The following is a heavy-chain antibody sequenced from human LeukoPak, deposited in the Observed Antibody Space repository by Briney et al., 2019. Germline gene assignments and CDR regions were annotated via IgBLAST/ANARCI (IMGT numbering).Heavy chain of an antibody. CDR2: IYYSGST. CDR3: ARDSNYYYYMDV. J-gene: IGHJ6*03. V-gene: IGHV4-59*11. Sequence: SETLSLTCTVSGGSISSLYWSWIRQPPGKGLEWIGYIYYSGSTNYNPSLKSRVTISVDTSKNQFSLKLSSVTAADTAVYYCARDSNYYYYMDVWGKGTTVTVSS. CDR1: GGSISSLY.